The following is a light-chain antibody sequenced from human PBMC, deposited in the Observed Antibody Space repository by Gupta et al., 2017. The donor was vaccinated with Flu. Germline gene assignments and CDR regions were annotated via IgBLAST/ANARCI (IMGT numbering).Light chain of an antibody. CDR1: SSAVCGYNY. V-gene: IGLV2-11*01. J-gene: IGLJ3*02. CDR3: CSYAGSYGGV. Sequence: SALTQPRPVSGSPGPSVPIPCPGTSSAVCGYNYVHWHQQHQGKAPKLMIYDVSKRPSGVPVRFSGSKSGNTASLTISGLKAEDEAEYYCCSYAGSYGGVFGGGTKLTVL. CDR2: DVS.